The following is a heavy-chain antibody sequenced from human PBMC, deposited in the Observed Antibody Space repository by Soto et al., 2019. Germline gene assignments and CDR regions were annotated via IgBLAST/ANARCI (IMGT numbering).Heavy chain of an antibody. CDR3: AKGDSTTHGDSFGI. J-gene: IGHJ3*02. Sequence: SETLSLTCSVSGGSISFYNWNWIRQSPGKGLEWIGYIYHSGRTNYNPSLKSRVTISVDTSKNQFSLQLSSVTAADTAVYYCAKGDSTTHGDSFGIWGQGTMVTVS. CDR1: GGSISFYN. CDR2: IYHSGRT. V-gene: IGHV4-59*01. D-gene: IGHD6-13*01.